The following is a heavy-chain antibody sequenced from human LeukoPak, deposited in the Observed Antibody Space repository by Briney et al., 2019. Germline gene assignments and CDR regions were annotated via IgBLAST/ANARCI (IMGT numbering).Heavy chain of an antibody. J-gene: IGHJ4*02. CDR1: GGSISSYY. CDR3: ARAPRARYCSSTSCYPPGDY. CDR2: IYYSGST. D-gene: IGHD2-2*01. Sequence: SETLSLTCTVSGGSISSYYWSWIRQPPGKGLEWIGYIYYSGSTNYNPSLKSRVTISVDTSKNQFSLKLSSVTAADTAVYYCARAPRARYCSSTSCYPPGDYWGQGTLVTVSS. V-gene: IGHV4-59*08.